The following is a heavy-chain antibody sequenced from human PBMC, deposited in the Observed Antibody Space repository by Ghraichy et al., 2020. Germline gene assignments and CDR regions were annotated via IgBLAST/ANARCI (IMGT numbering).Heavy chain of an antibody. J-gene: IGHJ4*02. CDR1: GGSIFSYTSH. CDR2: IYHSGST. Sequence: SETLSLTCTVSGGSIFSYTSHWGWIRQPPGKGLEWIGSIYHSGSTYYNPSLKSRVTMSVDTSKNQFSLRLTSVTAADTAVYYCVRRPRMTPVTTKDWGQGTLVIVSA. CDR3: VRRPRMTPVTTKD. V-gene: IGHV4-39*01. D-gene: IGHD4-17*01.